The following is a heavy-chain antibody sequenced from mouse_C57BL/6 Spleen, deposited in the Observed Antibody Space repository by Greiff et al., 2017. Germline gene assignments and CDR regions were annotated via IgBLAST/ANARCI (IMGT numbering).Heavy chain of an antibody. J-gene: IGHJ3*01. V-gene: IGHV1-69*01. D-gene: IGHD2-5*01. Sequence: QVQLKQPGAELVMPGASVKLSCKASGYTFTSYWMHWVKQRPGQGLEWIGEIDPSDSYTNYNQKFKGKSTLTVDKSSSTAYMQLSSLTSEDSAVYYCARGHYSNEGFAYWGQGTLVTVSA. CDR2: IDPSDSYT. CDR3: ARGHYSNEGFAY. CDR1: GYTFTSYW.